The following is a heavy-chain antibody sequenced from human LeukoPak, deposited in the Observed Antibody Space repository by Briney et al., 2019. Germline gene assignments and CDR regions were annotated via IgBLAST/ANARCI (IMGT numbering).Heavy chain of an antibody. Sequence: GGSLRLSCAASGFTFSSYSMNWVRQAPGKGLEWVSSISSSSSYIYYADSVKGRFTISRDNAKNSLYLQMNSLRAEDTAVYYCARALDYYDSSGYYYTPYAFDIWGQGTMVTVSS. J-gene: IGHJ3*02. V-gene: IGHV3-21*01. CDR1: GFTFSSYS. CDR3: ARALDYYDSSGYYYTPYAFDI. CDR2: ISSSSSYI. D-gene: IGHD3-22*01.